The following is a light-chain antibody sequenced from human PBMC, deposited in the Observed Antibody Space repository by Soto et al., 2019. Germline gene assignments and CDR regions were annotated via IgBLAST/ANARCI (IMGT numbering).Light chain of an antibody. V-gene: IGKV1-5*01. Sequence: DIQMTQSPSTLSASVGDRVTITCRASQSISSWLAWYQQKPGKAPKPLIYDASSLESGVPSRFSGSGSGTEFALTISSVQPDDFATYYCQQYNSYSPVFGPGTKVDIK. CDR1: QSISSW. J-gene: IGKJ3*01. CDR3: QQYNSYSPV. CDR2: DAS.